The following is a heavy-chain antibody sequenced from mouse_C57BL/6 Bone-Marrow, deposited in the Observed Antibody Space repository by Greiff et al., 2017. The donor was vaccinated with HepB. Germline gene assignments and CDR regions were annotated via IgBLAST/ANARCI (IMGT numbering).Heavy chain of an antibody. CDR2: IYPRSGNT. V-gene: IGHV1-81*01. Sequence: VQLQQSGAELARPGASVKLSCKASGYTFTSYGISWVKQRTGQGLEWIGEIYPRSGNTYYNEKFKGKATLTADKSSSTAYMELRSLTSEDSAVYFCAREDLITRYFDYWGQGTTLTVSS. CDR1: GYTFTSYG. CDR3: AREDLITRYFDY. D-gene: IGHD2-4*01. J-gene: IGHJ2*01.